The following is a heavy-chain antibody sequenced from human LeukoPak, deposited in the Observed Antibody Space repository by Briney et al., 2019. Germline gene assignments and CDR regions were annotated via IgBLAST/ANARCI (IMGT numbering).Heavy chain of an antibody. J-gene: IGHJ4*02. CDR2: IYPGDSDT. CDR1: GYSFTSYW. Sequence: GESLKISCKGSGYSFTSYWIGWVRQMPGKGLEWMGIIYPGDSDTRYSPSFQGQVTISADKSISTAYLQWSSLKASDTAMYYCVSSDYDFWSGYPKYYFDYWGQGTLVTVSS. CDR3: VSSDYDFWSGYPKYYFDY. D-gene: IGHD3-3*01. V-gene: IGHV5-51*01.